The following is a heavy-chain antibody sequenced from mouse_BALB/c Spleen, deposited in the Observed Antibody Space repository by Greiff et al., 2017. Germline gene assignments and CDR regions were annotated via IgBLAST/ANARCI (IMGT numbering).Heavy chain of an antibody. V-gene: IGHV1-7*01. D-gene: IGHD1-1*01. Sequence: QVQLQQSGAELAKPGASVKMSCKASGYTFTSYWMHWVKQRPGQGLEWIGYINPSTGYTEYNQKFKDKATLTADKSSSTAYMQLSSLTSEDSAVYYCARDLTTGYWYFDVWGAGTTVTVSS. CDR1: GYTFTSYW. CDR2: INPSTGYT. J-gene: IGHJ1*01. CDR3: ARDLTTGYWYFDV.